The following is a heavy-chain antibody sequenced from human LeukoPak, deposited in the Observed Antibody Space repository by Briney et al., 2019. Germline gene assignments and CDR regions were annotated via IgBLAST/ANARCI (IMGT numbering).Heavy chain of an antibody. CDR2: IKQDGSEK. CDR1: GFTFSSSW. Sequence: PGGSLRLSCVASGFTFSSSWMSWVRQAPGKGLEWLANIKQDGSEKSYVESVRGRFTISRDNAKNSLYLQLNSLRAEDTALYYCARDNPPDYWGQGTLVTVSS. V-gene: IGHV3-7*03. J-gene: IGHJ4*02. CDR3: ARDNPPDY.